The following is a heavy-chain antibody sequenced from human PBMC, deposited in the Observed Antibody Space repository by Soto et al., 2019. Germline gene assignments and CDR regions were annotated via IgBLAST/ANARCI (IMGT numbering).Heavy chain of an antibody. D-gene: IGHD6-13*01. J-gene: IGHJ4*02. CDR2: IKQDGSEK. Sequence: LRLSCAASGFTFSSYWMSWVRQAPGKGLEWVADIKQDGSEKHYVDSVKGRFTISRDNVRNSLYLQMNSLRAEDTAVYYCARDHTSRGITGDCWGEGAMVTVYS. CDR1: GFTFSSYW. CDR3: ARDHTSRGITGDC. V-gene: IGHV3-7*01.